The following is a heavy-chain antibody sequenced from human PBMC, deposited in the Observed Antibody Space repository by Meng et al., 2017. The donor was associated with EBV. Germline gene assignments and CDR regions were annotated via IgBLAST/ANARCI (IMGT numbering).Heavy chain of an antibody. CDR1: GFTFSGYG. D-gene: IGHD1-26*01. V-gene: IGHV3-30*03. J-gene: IGHJ5*02. CDR2: LPSDGGNT. Sequence: QVQLVEAGGGVVQPGRSLRLSCAASGFTFSGYGMFWVCQAPGKGPEWVAILPSDGGNTYYSDSVKGRFTISRDNSKKTLYLQMNSLRAEDTAVYYCARDLSGRFDPWGQGTLVTVSS. CDR3: ARDLSGRFDP.